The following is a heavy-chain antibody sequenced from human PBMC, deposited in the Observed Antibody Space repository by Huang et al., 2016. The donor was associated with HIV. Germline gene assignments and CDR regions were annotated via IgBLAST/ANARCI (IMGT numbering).Heavy chain of an antibody. CDR2: ISGSSNYI. V-gene: IGHV3-21*01. CDR1: GFSFGSYN. D-gene: IGHD2-21*02. J-gene: IGHJ6*02. Sequence: QLVESGGGLVRPGGSLRISCATSGFSFGSYNMNWVRQASVKGLEGVSSISGSSNYIEYADSVKGRFTISRDNVKKSLYLQMHSLRADDTAVYYCARAYCGGDCYPGVTYRNGIDVWGQGTTVTVSS. CDR3: ARAYCGGDCYPGVTYRNGIDV.